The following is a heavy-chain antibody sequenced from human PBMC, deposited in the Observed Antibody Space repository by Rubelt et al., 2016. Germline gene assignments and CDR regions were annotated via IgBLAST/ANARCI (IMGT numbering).Heavy chain of an antibody. CDR1: GDSISGSNYY. V-gene: IGHV4-39*01. CDR3: ATFMIVESLYGFDI. Sequence: QLQMQESGPGLVKPSETLSLTCTVSGDSISGSNYYWGWIRQPPGEGLEWIGSIYSRGNTHSNPSLKSRVFISVDTSENQFSLKRTSVTAAETAVYFWATFMIVESLYGFDIWGQGTMVIVSS. CDR2: IYSRGNT. D-gene: IGHD3-22*01. J-gene: IGHJ3*02.